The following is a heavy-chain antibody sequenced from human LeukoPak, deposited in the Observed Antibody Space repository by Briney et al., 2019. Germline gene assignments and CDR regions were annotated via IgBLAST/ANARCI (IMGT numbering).Heavy chain of an antibody. D-gene: IGHD5-24*01. CDR2: VYYSGST. CDR3: ARDPVEMEGSSDY. Sequence: SETLSLTCSVSGDSISLSFYYWGWTRQPPGKALEWIGSVYYSGSTYYNPSLKSRVTISVDTSKNQFSLKLSSVTAADTAVYYCARDPVEMEGSSDYWGQGTLVTVSS. CDR1: GDSISLSFYY. V-gene: IGHV4-39*07. J-gene: IGHJ4*02.